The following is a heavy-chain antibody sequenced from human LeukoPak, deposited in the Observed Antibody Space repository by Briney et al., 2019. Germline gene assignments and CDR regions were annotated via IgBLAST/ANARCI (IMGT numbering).Heavy chain of an antibody. D-gene: IGHD6-19*01. CDR1: GFTFSSYG. J-gene: IGHJ4*02. Sequence: PGGSLGLSCAGSGFTFSSYGMSWVRQAPGKGLEWVSAISGSGGSTYYADSVKGRFTISRDNSKNTLYLQMNSLRAEDTAVYYCAKKGSYSSGWYNVDYWGQGTLVTVSS. CDR3: AKKGSYSSGWYNVDY. CDR2: ISGSGGST. V-gene: IGHV3-23*01.